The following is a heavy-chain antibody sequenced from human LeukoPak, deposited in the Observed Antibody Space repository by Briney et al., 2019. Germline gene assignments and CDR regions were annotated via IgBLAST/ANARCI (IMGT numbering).Heavy chain of an antibody. CDR2: IIPILGIA. V-gene: IGHV1-69*04. D-gene: IGHD1-26*01. CDR1: GGTFSSYA. J-gene: IGHJ4*02. Sequence: GASVKVSCKASGGTFSSYAISWVRQAPGQGLEWMGRIIPILGIANYAQKFQGRVTITADKSTSTAYMELSSLRSEDTAVYYCARHTGGGSYPLDYWGQGTLVTVSS. CDR3: ARHTGGGSYPLDY.